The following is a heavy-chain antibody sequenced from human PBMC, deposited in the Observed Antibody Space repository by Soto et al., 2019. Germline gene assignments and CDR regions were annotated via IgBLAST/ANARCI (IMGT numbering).Heavy chain of an antibody. V-gene: IGHV4-4*07. Sequence: QVQLQESGPGLVKPSETLSLTCTVSGGSISSYYWSWIRQPAGKGLEWIGRIYTSGSTNYNPSLKSRVTMSVDTSKNQFSLKLSSVTAADTAVYYCARSVGRKGDYVWGSYRYTGGNWFDPWGQGTLVTVSS. CDR2: IYTSGST. CDR3: ARSVGRKGDYVWGSYRYTGGNWFDP. D-gene: IGHD3-16*02. CDR1: GGSISSYY. J-gene: IGHJ5*02.